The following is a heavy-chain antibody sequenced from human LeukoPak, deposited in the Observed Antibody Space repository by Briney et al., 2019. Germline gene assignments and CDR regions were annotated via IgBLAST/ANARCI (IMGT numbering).Heavy chain of an antibody. CDR3: ARRIAAAGNDAFDI. D-gene: IGHD6-13*01. J-gene: IGHJ3*02. CDR1: GFTFSSYS. Sequence: PGGSLRLPCAASGFTFSSYSMNWVRQAPGKGLEWVSYISSSSSTIYYADSVKGRFTISRDNAKNSLYLQMNSLRAEDTAVYYCARRIAAAGNDAFDIWGQGTMVTVSS. V-gene: IGHV3-48*01. CDR2: ISSSSSTI.